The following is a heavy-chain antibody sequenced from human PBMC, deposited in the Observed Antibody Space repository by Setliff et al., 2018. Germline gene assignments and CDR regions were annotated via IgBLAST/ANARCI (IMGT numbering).Heavy chain of an antibody. CDR2: IISNSLTI. Sequence: LRLSCAASGFNFNLYNMNWVRQAPGKGLEWVSYIISNSLTIHYADSVRGRFTVSRDNARNSLYLQMNNLRAEDTAVYYCARDEVNCSGSKCYSGFDSWGQGTLVTVSS. D-gene: IGHD2-15*01. CDR1: GFNFNLYN. V-gene: IGHV3-48*01. CDR3: ARDEVNCSGSKCYSGFDS. J-gene: IGHJ4*02.